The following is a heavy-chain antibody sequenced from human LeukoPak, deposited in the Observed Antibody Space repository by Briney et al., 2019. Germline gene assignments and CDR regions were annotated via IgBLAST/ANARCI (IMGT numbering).Heavy chain of an antibody. CDR2: IYYSGST. Sequence: NPSETLSLTCTVSGGSISSYYWSWIRQPPGKGLEWIGYIYYSGSTNYNPSLKSRATISVDTSKNQFSLKLSSVTAADTAVYYCARGYSSSRGYYYYGMDVWGQGTTVTVSS. CDR1: GGSISSYY. J-gene: IGHJ6*02. CDR3: ARGYSSSRGYYYYGMDV. V-gene: IGHV4-59*01. D-gene: IGHD6-13*01.